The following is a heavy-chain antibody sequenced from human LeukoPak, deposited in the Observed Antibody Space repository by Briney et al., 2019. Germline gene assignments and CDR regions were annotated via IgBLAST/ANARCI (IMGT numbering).Heavy chain of an antibody. CDR3: AKGGHYLFTY. J-gene: IGHJ4*02. D-gene: IGHD3-16*01. V-gene: IGHV3-30*18. Sequence: GGSLRLSCEGSGFTFSRHGMHWVRQAPGKGLEWVAVISNEGNYKYYGDSVKGRFAISRDNFKNTTYLQMNYLRPKDTAVYFCAKGGHYLFTYWRQGGLVTVSS. CDR1: GFTFSRHG. CDR2: ISNEGNYK.